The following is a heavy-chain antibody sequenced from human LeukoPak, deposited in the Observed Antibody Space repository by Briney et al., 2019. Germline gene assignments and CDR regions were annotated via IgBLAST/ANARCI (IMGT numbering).Heavy chain of an antibody. J-gene: IGHJ4*02. V-gene: IGHV1-2*02. D-gene: IGHD3-22*01. CDR2: INPNSGGT. CDR3: ARDLYDSSGYYYEDY. CDR1: GYTFTGYY. Sequence: ASVKVPCKGSGYTFTGYYMHWVRQAPGQGLEWMRWINPNSGGTNYAQKFQGRVTMTRDTSISTAYMELSRLRSDDTAVYYCARDLYDSSGYYYEDYWGQGTLVTVSS.